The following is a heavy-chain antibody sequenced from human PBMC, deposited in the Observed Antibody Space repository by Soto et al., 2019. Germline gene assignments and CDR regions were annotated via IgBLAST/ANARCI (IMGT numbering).Heavy chain of an antibody. V-gene: IGHV3-21*01. J-gene: IGHJ5*02. D-gene: IGHD6-13*01. CDR2: ISSNSAYT. CDR3: TRDASRDSSARGWFDP. Sequence: PGGSLRLSCAASGFTFRSFTMNWVRQAPGKGLEWVSTISSNSAYTYYTDALRGRFTISRDNAKNSLHLQMNSLRAEDTAVYYCTRDASRDSSARGWFDPWGPGTLVTVS. CDR1: GFTFRSFT.